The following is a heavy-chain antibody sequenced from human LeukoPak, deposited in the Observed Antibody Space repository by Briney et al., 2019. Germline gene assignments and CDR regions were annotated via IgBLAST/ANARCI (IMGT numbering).Heavy chain of an antibody. CDR1: GYTFTSYG. CDR2: ISAYNGNT. CDR3: ARDGDSSGYYPSDY. V-gene: IGHV1-18*01. J-gene: IGHJ4*02. D-gene: IGHD3-22*01. Sequence: ASVKVSCKASGYTFTSYGISWVRQPPGQGLEWMGWISAYNGNTNYAQKLQGRVTMTTDTSTSTAYMEMRSLRSDDTAVYYCARDGDSSGYYPSDYWGQGTLVTVSS.